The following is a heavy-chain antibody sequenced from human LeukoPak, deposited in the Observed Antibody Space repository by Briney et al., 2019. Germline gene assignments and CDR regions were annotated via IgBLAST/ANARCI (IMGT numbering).Heavy chain of an antibody. V-gene: IGHV1-2*02. CDR2: INPNSGGT. CDR1: GYTFTGYY. D-gene: IGHD3-3*01. J-gene: IGHJ4*02. Sequence: GASVKVSCKASGYTFTGYYMHWVRQAPGQGLEWMGWINPNSGGTNYAQKFQGRVTMTRDTSISTAYMELSRLRSDDTAVYYCARGAPQYYDFWSGYDNWGQGTLVTVSS. CDR3: ARGAPQYYDFWSGYDN.